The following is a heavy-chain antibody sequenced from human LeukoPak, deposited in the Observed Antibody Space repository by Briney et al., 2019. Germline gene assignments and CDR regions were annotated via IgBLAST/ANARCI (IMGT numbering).Heavy chain of an antibody. CDR2: IDKDGNEI. V-gene: IGHV3-7*01. CDR3: VTDGDKWNDFEY. CDR1: GLSISNFW. D-gene: IGHD1-1*01. Sequence: GSLRLSCAASGLSISNFWMHWVRQAPGKGLEWVAIIDKDGNEIKYVDSVKGRFTLSRDNARNSVYLQMNSLRTEDTALYYCVTDGDKWNDFEYWGQGTLVTVSS. J-gene: IGHJ4*02.